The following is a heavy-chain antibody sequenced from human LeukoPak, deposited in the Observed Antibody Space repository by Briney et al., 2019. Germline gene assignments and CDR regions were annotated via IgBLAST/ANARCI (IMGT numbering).Heavy chain of an antibody. CDR2: IYSGGST. CDR3: ARGQEVAGTGWFDP. Sequence: GGSLRLSCAASGFTVSSNYMSWVRQAPGKGLEWVSVIYSGGSTYYADSVKGRFTISRDNSKNTLYLQMNSLRAEDTAVYYCARGQEVAGTGWFDPWGQGTLVTVSS. CDR1: GFTVSSNY. V-gene: IGHV3-53*01. D-gene: IGHD6-19*01. J-gene: IGHJ5*02.